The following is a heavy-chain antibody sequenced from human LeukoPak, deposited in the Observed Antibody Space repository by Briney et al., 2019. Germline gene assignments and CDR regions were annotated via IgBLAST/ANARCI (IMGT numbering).Heavy chain of an antibody. CDR1: GFTFTDYY. CDR2: MCSSGSIK. CDR3: ARGDCSSTNCYVGYYYYRDV. D-gene: IGHD2-2*01. V-gene: IGHV3-11*01. Sequence: GGSLRLSCAASGFTFTDYYMNWVRQAPGKGLEWVSYMCSSGSIKYYADPVKGRFIISRDNAKNSLFLEMNSLRAEDTAVYYCARGDCSSTNCYVGYYYYRDVWGKGTTVTVSS. J-gene: IGHJ6*03.